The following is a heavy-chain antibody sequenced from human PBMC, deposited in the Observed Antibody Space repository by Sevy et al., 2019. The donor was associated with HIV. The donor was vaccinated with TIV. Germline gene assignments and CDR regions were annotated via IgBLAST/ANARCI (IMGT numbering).Heavy chain of an antibody. J-gene: IGHJ4*02. Sequence: GGSLRLSCAASGFTFSSYAMHWVRQAPGKGLEWVAVISYDGSNKYYADSLKGRFTISRDNSKNTLYLQRNSLRAEDTAVYYCARAYYDSSGLFDYWGQGTLVTVSS. D-gene: IGHD3-22*01. CDR2: ISYDGSNK. CDR3: ARAYYDSSGLFDY. V-gene: IGHV3-30-3*01. CDR1: GFTFSSYA.